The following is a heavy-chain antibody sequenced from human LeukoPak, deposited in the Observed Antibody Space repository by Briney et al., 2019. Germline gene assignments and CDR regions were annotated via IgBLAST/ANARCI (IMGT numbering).Heavy chain of an antibody. Sequence: GGSLRLSCAASGFTFSSYAMSWVRQAPGKGLEWVSAISGSGVSTYYADSVKGRFTISRDNSKNTLYLQMNSLRAEDTAVYYCAKDRYCSGGSCPIFDYWGQGTLVTVSS. D-gene: IGHD2-15*01. V-gene: IGHV3-23*01. CDR3: AKDRYCSGGSCPIFDY. CDR1: GFTFSSYA. J-gene: IGHJ4*02. CDR2: ISGSGVST.